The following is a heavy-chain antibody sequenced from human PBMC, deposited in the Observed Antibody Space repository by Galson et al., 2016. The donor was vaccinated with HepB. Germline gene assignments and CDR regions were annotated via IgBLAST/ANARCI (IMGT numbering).Heavy chain of an antibody. CDR2: ISSRSANI. D-gene: IGHD6-19*01. CDR3: ARDREVGQLLAKFDC. CDR1: GITFSTYS. Sequence: SLRLSCAASGITFSTYSMNWVRQAPGKGLEWVAYISSRSANIYYADSVKGRFTVSRDNAKNSLSLQMNSLRAADTAVYYCARDREVGQLLAKFDCWGQGTLVTVSS. V-gene: IGHV3-48*01. J-gene: IGHJ4*02.